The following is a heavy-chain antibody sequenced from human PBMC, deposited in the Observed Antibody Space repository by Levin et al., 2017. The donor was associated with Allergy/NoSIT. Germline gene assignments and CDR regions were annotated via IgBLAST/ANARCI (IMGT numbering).Heavy chain of an antibody. V-gene: IGHV3-7*01. CDR3: AREIFRQPPLSSSSSGGFDP. D-gene: IGHD6-6*01. J-gene: IGHJ5*02. CDR1: GFTFSSYW. CDR2: IKQDGSEK. Sequence: GESLKISCAASGFTFSSYWMSWVRQAPGKGLEWVANIKQDGSEKYYVDSVKGRFTISRDNAKNSLYLQMNSLRAEDTAVYYCAREIFRQPPLSSSSSGGFDPWGQGTLVTVSS.